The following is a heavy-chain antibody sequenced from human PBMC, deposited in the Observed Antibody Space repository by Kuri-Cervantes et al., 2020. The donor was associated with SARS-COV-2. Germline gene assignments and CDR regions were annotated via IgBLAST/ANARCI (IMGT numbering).Heavy chain of an antibody. V-gene: IGHV5-51*01. D-gene: IGHD2-2*01. CDR3: ARQEGCSSTSCYGDAFDI. J-gene: IGHJ3*02. Sequence: KVSCKGSGYSFTSYWIGWVRQMPGKGLEWMGIIYPGDSDTRYSPSFQGQVTISADKSISTAYLQWSSLKASGTAMYYCARQEGCSSTSCYGDAFDIWGQGTMVTVSS. CDR1: GYSFTSYW. CDR2: IYPGDSDT.